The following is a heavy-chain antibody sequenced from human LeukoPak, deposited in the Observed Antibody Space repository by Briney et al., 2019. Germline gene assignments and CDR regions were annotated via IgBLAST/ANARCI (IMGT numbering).Heavy chain of an antibody. D-gene: IGHD3-3*01. J-gene: IGHJ4*02. CDR3: ARGMQDFWSGYYIDY. CDR1: GGSISSYY. CDR2: IYYSGST. Sequence: SETLSLTCIVSGGSISSYYWSWIRQPPGKGLEWIGYIYYSGSTNYNPSLKSRVTISVDTSKNQFSLKLSSVTAADTAVHYCARGMQDFWSGYYIDYWGQGTLVTVSS. V-gene: IGHV4-59*01.